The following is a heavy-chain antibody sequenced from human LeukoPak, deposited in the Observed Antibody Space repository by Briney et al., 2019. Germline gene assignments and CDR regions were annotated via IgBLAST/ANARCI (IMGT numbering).Heavy chain of an antibody. J-gene: IGHJ4*02. D-gene: IGHD5-12*01. CDR3: ARVREYSGYVLFDY. V-gene: IGHV1-2*02. CDR2: ISPNSGGT. Sequence: ASLKVSCKASGYTFTGYYMNWVGQAPGQGLEWMGWISPNSGGTNYAQKFQGRVTMTRDTSISTAYMELSRLRSDDTAVYYCARVREYSGYVLFDYWGQGTLVTVSS. CDR1: GYTFTGYY.